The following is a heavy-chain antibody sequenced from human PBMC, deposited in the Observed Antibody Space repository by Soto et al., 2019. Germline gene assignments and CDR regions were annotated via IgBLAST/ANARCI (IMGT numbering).Heavy chain of an antibody. Sequence: GGSLRLYSSVSGLTFREHYIDWVRQAPGEALELVGRSRDRAQGYSIAYAASVKGRFTTSRDESKNSVYLQMNSLKTEDTAVYYCVRATYFSDSSGYTRCLDFCGQGSLVTVSS. CDR3: VRATYFSDSSGYTRCLDF. J-gene: IGHJ4*02. CDR1: GLTFREHY. CDR2: SRDRAQGYSI. D-gene: IGHD3-22*01. V-gene: IGHV3-72*01.